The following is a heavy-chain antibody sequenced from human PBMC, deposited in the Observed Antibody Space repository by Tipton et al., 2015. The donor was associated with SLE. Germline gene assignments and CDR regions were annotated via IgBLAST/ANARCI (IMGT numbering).Heavy chain of an antibody. D-gene: IGHD1-20*01. CDR1: GFTFRTYG. J-gene: IGHJ6*02. Sequence: SLRLSCAASGFTFRTYGMHWVRQAPGKGLEGVSFIRFDGNVNQHADSVRGRFTISRDNAKNSLFLQMSSLRAEDTGIYYCARSRNWNVVDYYYGMDVWGQGTTVTVSS. CDR2: IRFDGNVN. V-gene: IGHV3-33*01. CDR3: ARSRNWNVVDYYYGMDV.